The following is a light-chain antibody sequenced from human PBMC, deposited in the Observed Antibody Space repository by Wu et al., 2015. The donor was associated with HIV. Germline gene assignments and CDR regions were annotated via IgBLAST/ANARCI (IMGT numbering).Light chain of an antibody. V-gene: IGKV3-20*01. Sequence: EFVLTQSPGTLSLSPGERATLSCRASQSVSSSWLAWYQRKPGQAPRLLIYGASSRATGIPDRFSGSGSGTDFTLTISRLEPEDFAVYYCQQYGTSPPTFGQGTKVEIK. CDR3: QQYGTSPPT. CDR2: GAS. CDR1: QSVSSSW. J-gene: IGKJ1*01.